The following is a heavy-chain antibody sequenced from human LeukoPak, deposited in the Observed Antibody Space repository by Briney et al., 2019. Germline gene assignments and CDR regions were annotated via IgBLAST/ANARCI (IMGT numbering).Heavy chain of an antibody. CDR2: INHSGST. CDR1: GGSFGGYY. V-gene: IGHV4-34*01. Sequence: PSETLSLTCAVYGGSFGGYYWSWIRQPPGKGLEWIGEINHSGSTNYNPSLKSRVTISVDTSKNQFSLKLSSVTAADTAVYYCARGEVAATFDAFDIWGQGTMVTVSS. CDR3: ARGEVAATFDAFDI. D-gene: IGHD6-19*01. J-gene: IGHJ3*02.